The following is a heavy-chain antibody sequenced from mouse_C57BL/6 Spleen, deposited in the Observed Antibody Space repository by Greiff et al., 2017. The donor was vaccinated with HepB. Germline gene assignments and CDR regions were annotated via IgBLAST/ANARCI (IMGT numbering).Heavy chain of an antibody. CDR1: GFNIKDDY. D-gene: IGHD1-1*01. J-gene: IGHJ2*01. Sequence: DVKLVESGAELVRPGASVKLSCTASGFNIKDDYMHWVKQRPEQGLEWIGWIDPENGDTEYASKFQGKATITADTSSNTAYLQLSSLTSEDTAVYYCTTIITTVFDYWGQGTTLTVSS. CDR2: IDPENGDT. V-gene: IGHV14-4*01. CDR3: TTIITTVFDY.